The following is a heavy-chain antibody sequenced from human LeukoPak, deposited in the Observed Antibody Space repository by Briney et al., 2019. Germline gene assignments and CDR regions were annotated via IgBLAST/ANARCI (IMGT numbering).Heavy chain of an antibody. Sequence: PSETLSLTCAVYGGSFSGYYWSWIRQPPGKGLERIGEINHSGSTNYNPSLKSRVTISVDTSKNQFSLKLSSVTAADTAVYYCARARRSSIAGRPRDFDYWGQGTLVTVSS. V-gene: IGHV4-34*01. D-gene: IGHD6-6*01. CDR2: INHSGST. CDR3: ARARRSSIAGRPRDFDY. J-gene: IGHJ4*02. CDR1: GGSFSGYY.